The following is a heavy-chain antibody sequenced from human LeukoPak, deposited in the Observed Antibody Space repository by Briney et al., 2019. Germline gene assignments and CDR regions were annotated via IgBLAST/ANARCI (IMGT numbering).Heavy chain of an antibody. D-gene: IGHD1-26*01. V-gene: IGHV3-66*01. Sequence: GGSLRLSCAASGFTVSSNYMSWVRQAPGKGLEWVSVIYSGDNANYADSVKGRFTISRDNSKNTLYLQMNRMRAEDTALYYCAKGRLGATTNWFDPWGQGTLVTVSS. CDR2: IYSGDNA. CDR3: AKGRLGATTNWFDP. J-gene: IGHJ5*02. CDR1: GFTVSSNY.